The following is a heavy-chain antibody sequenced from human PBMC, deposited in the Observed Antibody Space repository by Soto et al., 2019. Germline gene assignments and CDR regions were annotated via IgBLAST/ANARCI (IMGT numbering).Heavy chain of an antibody. CDR2: ISYDGSNK. CDR3: ARDRRGYCSSTSCPGAYWFDP. Sequence: LRLSCAASGFTFSSYAMHWVRQAPGKGLEWVAVISYDGSNKYYADSVKGRFTISRDNSKNTLYLQMNSLRAEDTAVYYCARDRRGYCSSTSCPGAYWFDPWGQGTLVTVSS. V-gene: IGHV3-30-3*01. J-gene: IGHJ5*02. CDR1: GFTFSSYA. D-gene: IGHD2-2*03.